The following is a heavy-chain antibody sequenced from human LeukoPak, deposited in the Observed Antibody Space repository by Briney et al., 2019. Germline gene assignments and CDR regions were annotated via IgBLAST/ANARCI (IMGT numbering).Heavy chain of an antibody. CDR2: IYYGGST. V-gene: IGHV4-59*01. CDR3: ARGRARDGSYPWFDY. CDR1: GDSIGSYY. D-gene: IGHD3-16*02. J-gene: IGHJ5*01. Sequence: SETLSLTCSVSGDSIGSYYWTWIRQSPGKGLEWIGYIYYGGSTNYSPSLKSRVSISVDTSNNQFSLQLRSVSAADTAIYYCARGRARDGSYPWFDYWGQGTLVTVSS.